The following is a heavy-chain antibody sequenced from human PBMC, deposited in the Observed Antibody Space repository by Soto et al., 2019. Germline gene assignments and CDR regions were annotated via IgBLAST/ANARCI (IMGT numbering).Heavy chain of an antibody. Sequence: EVQLLESGGGLVQPGGSLRLSCAASGFTFNFYAMRWVRQAPGKGLEWVSTLNGIGAGTYYTDSVKGRFTISRDDSKNTLYLQMRCLRAEGTAVYYCAKDFRACGGGSCYSSKGMAVWGQGTTVTVSS. CDR1: GFTFNFYA. CDR3: AKDFRACGGGSCYSSKGMAV. V-gene: IGHV3-23*01. J-gene: IGHJ6*02. CDR2: LNGIGAGT. D-gene: IGHD2-15*01.